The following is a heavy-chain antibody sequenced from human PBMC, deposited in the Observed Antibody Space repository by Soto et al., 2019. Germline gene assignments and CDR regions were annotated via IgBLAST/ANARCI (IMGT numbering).Heavy chain of an antibody. CDR1: GYTFSVYY. Sequence: LVQSGAEVRMPGASVEVSCKPSGYTFSVYYIHWVRQAPGQGLEWMGWINPNSGGTNYAQNFQGRVTVTRDTSISTVYMEVGRLRSDDTAVYYCARDNRWPGCAFDIWGQGSMVTVSS. CDR3: ARDNRWPGCAFDI. J-gene: IGHJ3*02. D-gene: IGHD2-15*01. CDR2: INPNSGGT. V-gene: IGHV1-2*02.